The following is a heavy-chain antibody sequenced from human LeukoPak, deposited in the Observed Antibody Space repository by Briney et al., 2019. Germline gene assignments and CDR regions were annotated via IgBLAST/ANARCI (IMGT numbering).Heavy chain of an antibody. CDR2: ISSSSSYI. Sequence: PGGSLRLSCAASGFTFSSYSMNWVRQAPGKGLEWVSSISSSSSYIYYADSVKGRFTISRDNAKNSLYLQMNSLRAEDTALYYCAKDYYDFWSGSTTFDYWGQGTLVTVSS. D-gene: IGHD3-3*01. CDR1: GFTFSSYS. V-gene: IGHV3-21*04. CDR3: AKDYYDFWSGSTTFDY. J-gene: IGHJ4*02.